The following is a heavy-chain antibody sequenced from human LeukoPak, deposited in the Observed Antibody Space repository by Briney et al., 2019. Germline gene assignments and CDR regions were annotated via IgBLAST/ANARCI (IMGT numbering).Heavy chain of an antibody. Sequence: GASLQISCKGSGYTLTSYWIGWVRQMPGKGLDWMGIIHPGDSDTRYSPSLQGQVTISVDKSVNTAYLQWISLKASDSGMYYCARLVVVNANYWYFDLWGRGTQVTVSP. CDR2: IHPGDSDT. V-gene: IGHV5-51*01. CDR3: ARLVVVNANYWYFDL. D-gene: IGHD2-21*01. J-gene: IGHJ2*01. CDR1: GYTLTSYW.